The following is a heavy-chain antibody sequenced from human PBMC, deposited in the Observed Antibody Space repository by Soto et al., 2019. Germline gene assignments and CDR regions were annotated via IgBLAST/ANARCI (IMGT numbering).Heavy chain of an antibody. CDR3: ARDSFQYSGSYYHAFDI. Sequence: ASVKVSCKASGYTFTSYYMHWVRQAPGQGLEWMGIINPSGGSTSYAQKFQGRVTMTRDTSTSTVYMELSSLRSEDTAVYYCARDSFQYSGSYYHAFDIWGQGTMVSVSS. CDR2: INPSGGST. D-gene: IGHD1-26*01. CDR1: GYTFTSYY. V-gene: IGHV1-46*01. J-gene: IGHJ3*02.